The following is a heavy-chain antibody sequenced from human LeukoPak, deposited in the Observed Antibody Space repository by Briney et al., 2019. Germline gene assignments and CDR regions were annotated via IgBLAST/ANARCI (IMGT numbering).Heavy chain of an antibody. CDR1: GFTFSSNA. CDR2: ISGSGGST. J-gene: IGHJ4*02. V-gene: IGHV3-23*01. CDR3: AREGRSSSSGY. Sequence: GGSLRLSCAASGFTFSSNAMTWVRQAPGKGLEWVSAISGSGGSTYYADSVKGRFTISRDNAKNSLYLQMNSLRAEDTAVYYCAREGRSSSSGYWGQGTLVTVSS. D-gene: IGHD6-6*01.